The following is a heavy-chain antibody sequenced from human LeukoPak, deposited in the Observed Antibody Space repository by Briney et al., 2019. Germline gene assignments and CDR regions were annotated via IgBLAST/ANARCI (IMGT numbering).Heavy chain of an antibody. D-gene: IGHD3-16*02. CDR2: ISDSGST. V-gene: IGHV4-59*01. CDR1: GGPISSYY. CDR3: ARVRIEYRSPYFDY. J-gene: IGHJ4*02. Sequence: KPSETLSLTCTVSGGPISSYYWSWIRQPPGKGLEWIAYISDSGSTKYNPSLESRVTMSVDASMTHFSLRLSSVTAADSAVYYCARVRIEYRSPYFDYRGQGTLVTVSS.